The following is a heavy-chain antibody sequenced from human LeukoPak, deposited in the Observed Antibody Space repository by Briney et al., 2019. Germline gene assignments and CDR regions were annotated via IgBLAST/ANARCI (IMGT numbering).Heavy chain of an antibody. CDR1: GGSIGSYY. D-gene: IGHD2-15*01. V-gene: IGHV4-59*01. J-gene: IGHJ5*02. CDR3: ARDRCSGGSCYGADP. Sequence: SETLSLTCTVSGGSIGSYYWSWIRQPPGKGLEWIGYIYYSGSTNYNPSLKSRVTISVDTSKNQFSLKLSSVTAADTAVYYCARDRCSGGSCYGADPWGQGTLVTVSS. CDR2: IYYSGST.